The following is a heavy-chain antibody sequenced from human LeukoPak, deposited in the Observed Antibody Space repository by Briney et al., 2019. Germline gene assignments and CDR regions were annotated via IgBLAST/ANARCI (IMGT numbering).Heavy chain of an antibody. Sequence: PSETLSLTCTVSGGSISSYYWSWIRQPAGKGLEWIGRIYTSGSTNYNPSLKSRVTMSVDTSKNQFSLKLSSVTAADTAVYYCARDLVRGSYTKKDAFDIWGQGTMVTVSS. J-gene: IGHJ3*02. CDR3: ARDLVRGSYTKKDAFDI. CDR1: GGSISSYY. CDR2: IYTSGST. D-gene: IGHD1-26*01. V-gene: IGHV4-4*07.